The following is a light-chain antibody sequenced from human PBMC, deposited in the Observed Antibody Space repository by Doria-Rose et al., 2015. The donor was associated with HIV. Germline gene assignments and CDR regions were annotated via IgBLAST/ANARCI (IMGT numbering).Light chain of an antibody. CDR2: GGS. J-gene: IGKJ1*01. CDR3: HQYGTSWT. V-gene: IGKV3-20*01. Sequence: TQSPGTLSLSPGERATLSCRASQSSSSTYLAWYQQKPGQAPSLFIYGGSTRATGIPDRFSASGSGTDFTLTINRLEPEDFALYYCHQYGTSWTFGQGTKVEI. CDR1: QSSSSTY.